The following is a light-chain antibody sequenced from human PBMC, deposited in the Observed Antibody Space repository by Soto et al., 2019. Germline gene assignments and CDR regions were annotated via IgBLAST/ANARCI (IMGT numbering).Light chain of an antibody. CDR3: KQYGSSGT. J-gene: IGKJ1*01. CDR2: GAS. Sequence: EIVMTPFLATRTVSTGKKHHFSCGASQSVSSNLAWYQQTPGQAPRLLIYGASTRATGIPARFSGSGSGTEFTLTISSLQSEDFAVYYCKQYGSSGTFGQGTKVDIK. V-gene: IGKV3-15*01. CDR1: QSVSSN.